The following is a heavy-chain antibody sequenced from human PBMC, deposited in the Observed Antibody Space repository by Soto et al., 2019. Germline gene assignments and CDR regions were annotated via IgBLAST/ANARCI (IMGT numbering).Heavy chain of an antibody. CDR1: GFTFSDYV. D-gene: IGHD3-22*01. V-gene: IGHV3-30-3*01. CDR3: ARGGRGYYDGSGQIDY. CDR2: ISYEGSNK. J-gene: IGHJ4*02. Sequence: QVQLVESGGGVVQPGRSLRLSCTASGFTFSDYVMHWVRQAPGKGLEWVAVISYEGSNKYYADSVKDRFTISRDNSKNTLYLQMNSLRAEDTAVYYCARGGRGYYDGSGQIDYWGQGTLVSVSS.